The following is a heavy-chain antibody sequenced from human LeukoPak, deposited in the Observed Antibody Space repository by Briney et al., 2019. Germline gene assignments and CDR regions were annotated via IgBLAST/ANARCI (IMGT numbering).Heavy chain of an antibody. CDR1: GFTFSSYA. Sequence: GGSLRLSCSASGFTFSSYAMHWVRQAPGKGLEYVSGISSNGGSTYSADSVKGRVTISRDNSKNTLYLQMSSLRAEDTAVYYCVGEYSSSWYQYALDPWGQGTLVTVSS. CDR2: ISSNGGST. D-gene: IGHD6-13*01. CDR3: VGEYSSSWYQYALDP. V-gene: IGHV3-64D*06. J-gene: IGHJ5*02.